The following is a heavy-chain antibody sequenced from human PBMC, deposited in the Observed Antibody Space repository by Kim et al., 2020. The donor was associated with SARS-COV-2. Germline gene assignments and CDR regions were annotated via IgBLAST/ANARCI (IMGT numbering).Heavy chain of an antibody. CDR3: ARDHVLRFLEWLRGGGYYYYYYGMDV. CDR2: IIPIFGTA. D-gene: IGHD3-3*01. V-gene: IGHV1-69*13. Sequence: SVKVSCKASGGTFSSYAISWVRQAPGQGLEWMGGIIPIFGTANYAQKFQGRVTITADESTSTAYMELSSLRSEDTAVYYCARDHVLRFLEWLRGGGYYYYYYGMDVWGQGTTVTVSS. CDR1: GGTFSSYA. J-gene: IGHJ6*02.